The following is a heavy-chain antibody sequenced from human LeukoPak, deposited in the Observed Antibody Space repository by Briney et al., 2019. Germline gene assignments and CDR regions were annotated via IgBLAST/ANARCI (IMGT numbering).Heavy chain of an antibody. CDR1: GYNFTRYG. D-gene: IGHD6-19*01. J-gene: IGHJ4*02. CDR2: ISAYNGNT. CDR3: ARDRAVASFFEGLGY. Sequence: ASVKVSCKTSGYNFTRYGVTWVRQAPGQGLEWMGWISAYNGNTNYAQKLQGRVTMTTDTSTSTAYMELRSLRSDDTAVYYCARDRAVASFFEGLGYWGQGTLVTVSS. V-gene: IGHV1-18*01.